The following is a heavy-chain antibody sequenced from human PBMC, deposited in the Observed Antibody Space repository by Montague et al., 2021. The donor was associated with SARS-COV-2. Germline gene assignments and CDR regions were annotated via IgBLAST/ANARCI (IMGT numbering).Heavy chain of an antibody. V-gene: IGHV4-4*07. CDR2: IYPSGGIFYSGRT. D-gene: IGHD6-13*01. CDR3: ARDSDFSSWHEAEDYFDX. CDR1: GGSISGYF. Sequence: SETLSLTCSVSGGSISGYFWSWIRQPAGKGLEWIGRIYPSGGIFYSGRTNYHPTLKSRVTVSMYTSRNQFSLSLNSVTAADTAVYFCARDSDFSSWHEAEDYFDXWGQGTLVAVSS. J-gene: IGHJ4*02.